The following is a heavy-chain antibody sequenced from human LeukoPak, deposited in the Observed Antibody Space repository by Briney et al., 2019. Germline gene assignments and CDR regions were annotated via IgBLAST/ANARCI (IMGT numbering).Heavy chain of an antibody. J-gene: IGHJ4*02. CDR3: ARGGKYDY. V-gene: IGHV3-48*01. CDR2: ITGSSSTI. CDR1: GFTFSPYS. Sequence: PGGSLRLSCAASGFTFSPYSMNWVRQAPGKGLEWISYITGSSSTIYYADSVKGRFTISRDNAKNLLYLQMNSLRAEDTAVYYCARGGKYDYWGQGTLVTVSS. D-gene: IGHD4-23*01.